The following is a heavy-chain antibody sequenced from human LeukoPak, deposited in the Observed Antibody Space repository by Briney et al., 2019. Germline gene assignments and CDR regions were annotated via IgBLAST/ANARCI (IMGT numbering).Heavy chain of an antibody. D-gene: IGHD5-18*01. CDR3: ARDHLVEADTANGYYYGMDV. CDR1: GFTFSSYA. V-gene: IGHV3-23*01. J-gene: IGHJ6*02. Sequence: GGSLRLSCAASGFTFSSYAMSWVRQAPGKGLEWVSAISGSGGSTYYADSVKGRFTISRDNAKNTLYLQMNSLRAEDTAVYYCARDHLVEADTANGYYYGMDVWGQGTTVTVSS. CDR2: ISGSGGST.